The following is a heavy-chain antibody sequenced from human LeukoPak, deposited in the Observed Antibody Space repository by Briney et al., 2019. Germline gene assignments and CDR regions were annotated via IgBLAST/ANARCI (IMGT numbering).Heavy chain of an antibody. Sequence: ASVKVSCKASGYTFTGYYMHWVRQAPGQGLEWMGWINPNSGGTNYAQKFQGRVTMTRDTSISTAYMELGRLRSDDTAVYYCANEDTVTTSGAFDIWGQGTMVTVSS. V-gene: IGHV1-2*02. CDR2: INPNSGGT. D-gene: IGHD4-17*01. CDR1: GYTFTGYY. J-gene: IGHJ3*02. CDR3: ANEDTVTTSGAFDI.